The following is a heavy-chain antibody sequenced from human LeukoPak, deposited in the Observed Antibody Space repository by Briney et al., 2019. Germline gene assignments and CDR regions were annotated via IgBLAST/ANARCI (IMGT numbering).Heavy chain of an antibody. CDR3: AIAEGYDILTGYPSLFDY. CDR1: GYSFTSYW. D-gene: IGHD3-9*01. V-gene: IGHV5-10-1*01. J-gene: IGHJ4*02. Sequence: GESLKISCKGSGYSFTSYWISWVHQMPGKGLEWMGRIDPSDSYTNYSPSFQGHVTISADKSISTAYLQWSSLKASDTAMYYCAIAEGYDILTGYPSLFDYWGQGTLVTVSS. CDR2: IDPSDSYT.